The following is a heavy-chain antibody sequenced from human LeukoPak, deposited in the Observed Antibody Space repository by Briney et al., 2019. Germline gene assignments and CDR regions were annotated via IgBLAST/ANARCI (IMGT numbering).Heavy chain of an antibody. Sequence: GGSLRLSCTTSGFTFSIYGMWWVRQAPGKGLEWVAFIRYDGSDKYYADSVKGRFTISRDSSKNTLYLQMNSLRAEDTAVYYCASSNYYGSGSYSLRLFDYWGQGTLVTVSS. CDR2: IRYDGSDK. J-gene: IGHJ4*02. V-gene: IGHV3-30*02. CDR1: GFTFSIYG. D-gene: IGHD3-10*01. CDR3: ASSNYYGSGSYSLRLFDY.